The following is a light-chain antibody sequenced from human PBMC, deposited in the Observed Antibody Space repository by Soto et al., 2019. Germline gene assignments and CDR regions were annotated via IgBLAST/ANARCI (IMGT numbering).Light chain of an antibody. V-gene: IGKV3-15*01. Sequence: EVVLTQSPATLSVSPGGSARFXWRASQSVNINLAWYYQKPGQAPRLLISEASTRATGIPARFSGGGSGTKFTLTISRLEPEDFAVYYCQQYGSSPPGTFGQGTKVDIK. CDR1: QSVNIN. CDR3: QQYGSSPPGT. J-gene: IGKJ1*01. CDR2: EAS.